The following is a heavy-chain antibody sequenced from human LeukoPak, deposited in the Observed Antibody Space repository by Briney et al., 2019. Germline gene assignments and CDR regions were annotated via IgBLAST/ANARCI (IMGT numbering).Heavy chain of an antibody. J-gene: IGHJ6*02. V-gene: IGHV3-30*04. CDR3: ARVGSYYYYGMDV. Sequence: GGSLRLSCAASGFTFSSYAMHWVRQAPGKGLEWEAVISYDGSNKYYADSVKGRFTISRDNSKNTLYLQMNSLRAEDTAVYYCARVGSYYYYGMDVWGQGTTVTVSS. D-gene: IGHD1-26*01. CDR2: ISYDGSNK. CDR1: GFTFSSYA.